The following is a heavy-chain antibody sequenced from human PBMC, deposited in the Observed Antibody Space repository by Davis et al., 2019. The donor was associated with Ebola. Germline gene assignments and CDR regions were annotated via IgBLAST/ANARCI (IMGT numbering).Heavy chain of an antibody. CDR2: ISSSGSII. Sequence: GESLKISCAASGFTFSDYYMSWIRQAPGKGLEWVSYISSSGSIIYYADSVKGRFTISRDNAENSLFLQMNNLRDEDTAVYYCARSVAAAGASGLFNYWGQGTLVTVSS. J-gene: IGHJ4*02. D-gene: IGHD6-13*01. V-gene: IGHV3-11*04. CDR1: GFTFSDYY. CDR3: ARSVAAAGASGLFNY.